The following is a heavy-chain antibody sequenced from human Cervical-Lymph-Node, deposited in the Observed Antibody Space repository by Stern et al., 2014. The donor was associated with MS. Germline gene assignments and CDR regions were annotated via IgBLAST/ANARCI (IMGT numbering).Heavy chain of an antibody. CDR1: GASIRNTYW. Sequence: VQLQESGPGLVRPSGTLSLTCAVSGASIRNTYWWTWVRQSPGRGLEWIGEIYQSGSPIYNPSLKVRVTISIDESKNQFFLQLNSVTAADTAIYYCATLSPETTWYYLDHWGQGTLVTVSS. V-gene: IGHV4-4*02. CDR3: ATLSPETTWYYLDH. CDR2: IYQSGSP. D-gene: IGHD1-14*01. J-gene: IGHJ4*02.